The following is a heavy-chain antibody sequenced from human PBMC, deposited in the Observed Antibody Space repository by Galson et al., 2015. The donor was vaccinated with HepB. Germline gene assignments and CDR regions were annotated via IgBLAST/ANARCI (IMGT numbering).Heavy chain of an antibody. CDR3: AKLAGIDILTSYYHSFDY. J-gene: IGHJ4*02. CDR1: GFTFSSYA. D-gene: IGHD3-9*01. CDR2: IAYDGSNK. V-gene: IGHV3-30-3*02. Sequence: SLRLSCAASGFTFSSYAMHWVRQAPGKGLEWVAVIAYDGSNKYYADSVRGRFTISRDNSQNTLYLQMNSLRAEDTAVYYCAKLAGIDILTSYYHSFDYWGQGTLVTVSS.